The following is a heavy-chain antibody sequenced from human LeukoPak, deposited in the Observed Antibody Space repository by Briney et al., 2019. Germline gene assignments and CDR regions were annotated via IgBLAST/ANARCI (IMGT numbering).Heavy chain of an antibody. CDR3: AKHSKVAATPGYFDY. J-gene: IGHJ4*02. Sequence: GRSLRLSCAASGFTFSSYSMNWVRQAPGKGLEWVAVISYDGSNKYYADSVKGRFTISRDNSKNTLYLQMNSLRAEDTAVYYCAKHSKVAATPGYFDYWGQGTLVTVSS. CDR1: GFTFSSYS. D-gene: IGHD2-15*01. CDR2: ISYDGSNK. V-gene: IGHV3-30*18.